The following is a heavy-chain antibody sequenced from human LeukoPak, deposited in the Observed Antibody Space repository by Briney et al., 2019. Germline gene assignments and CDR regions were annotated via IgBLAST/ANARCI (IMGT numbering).Heavy chain of an antibody. J-gene: IGHJ4*02. CDR3: ATEEQYRNYFDH. CDR2: INPNSGDT. V-gene: IGHV1-2*02. CDR1: GYTLTDSY. D-gene: IGHD5-18*01. Sequence: ASVKVSCKASGYTLTDSYVHWVRQAPGQGLEWLAWINPNSGDTNYAQKFQGRVTVTRDTSISTAYMELSGLTSDDTAVYYCATEEQYRNYFDHWGQGTLVTVSA.